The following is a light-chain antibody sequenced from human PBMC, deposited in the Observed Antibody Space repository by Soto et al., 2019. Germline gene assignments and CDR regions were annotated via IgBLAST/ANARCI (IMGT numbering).Light chain of an antibody. Sequence: QSALTQPPSASGSPGQSVTISCTGSSSDVGAYNYVSWYQQHPGKAPKLMIYEVTKRPSGVPDRFSGSKSGNTASLTVSGLQAEDEADCYCSSYAGSNNLPFGGGTKLTVL. CDR2: EVT. CDR1: SSDVGAYNY. J-gene: IGLJ3*02. V-gene: IGLV2-8*01. CDR3: SSYAGSNNLP.